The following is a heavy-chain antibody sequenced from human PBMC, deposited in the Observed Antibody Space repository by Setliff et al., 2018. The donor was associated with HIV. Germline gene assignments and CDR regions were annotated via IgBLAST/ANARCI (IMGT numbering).Heavy chain of an antibody. CDR3: VHTQYGRYFQY. CDR2: IDWDDDK. V-gene: IGHV2-5*08. Sequence: SGPTLVNPTQTLTLTCTLSGFSLSTGGMRVSWIRQPPGKALEWLARIDWDDDKRYSPSLNSRLTITKDTSRNQVDLTMTNMDPVDTGTYYCVHTQYGRYFQYWGQGALVTVSS. D-gene: IGHD1-26*01. CDR1: GFSLSTGGMR. J-gene: IGHJ1*01.